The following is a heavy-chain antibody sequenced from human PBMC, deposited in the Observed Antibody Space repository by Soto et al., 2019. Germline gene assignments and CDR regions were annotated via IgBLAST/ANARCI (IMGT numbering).Heavy chain of an antibody. Sequence: ASVKVSCKASGGTFSSYAISWVRQAPGQGLEWMGGIIPIFGTANYAQKFQGRVTITADKSTSTAYMELSSLRSEDTAVYYCARTCSGGSCRVYYYYYGMDVWGQGTTVTVSS. D-gene: IGHD2-15*01. V-gene: IGHV1-69*06. CDR1: GGTFSSYA. CDR3: ARTCSGGSCRVYYYYYGMDV. CDR2: IIPIFGTA. J-gene: IGHJ6*02.